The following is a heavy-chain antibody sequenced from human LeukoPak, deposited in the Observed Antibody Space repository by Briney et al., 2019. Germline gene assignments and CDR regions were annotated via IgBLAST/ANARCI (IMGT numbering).Heavy chain of an antibody. CDR2: IYYSGST. D-gene: IGHD4-17*01. CDR3: ASLMTTISDY. J-gene: IGHJ4*02. V-gene: IGHV4-39*07. CDR1: GGSISSSSYY. Sequence: SETLSLTCTVSGGSISSSSYYWGWIRQPPGKGLEWIGSIYYSGSTYYNPSLKSRVTISVDTSKNQFFLKLSSVTAADTAVYYCASLMTTISDYWGQGTLVTVSS.